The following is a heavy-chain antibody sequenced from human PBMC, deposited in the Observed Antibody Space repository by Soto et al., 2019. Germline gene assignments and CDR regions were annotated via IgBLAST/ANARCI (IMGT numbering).Heavy chain of an antibody. Sequence: EVQLLESGGGLVQPGGSLRLSCAASGFTFSSYAMSWVRQATGKGLEWVSAISGRGGSTYYADSVKVRFTISRDNSKNTLYLQMNSLRAEDTAVYYCAKLDDYGDYDVSDYWGQGTLVTVSS. CDR1: GFTFSSYA. V-gene: IGHV3-23*01. CDR3: AKLDDYGDYDVSDY. J-gene: IGHJ4*02. CDR2: ISGRGGST. D-gene: IGHD4-17*01.